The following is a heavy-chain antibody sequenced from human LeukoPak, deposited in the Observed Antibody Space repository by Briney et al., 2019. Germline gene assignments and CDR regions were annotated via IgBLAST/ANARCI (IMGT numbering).Heavy chain of an antibody. CDR2: IYSGGST. J-gene: IGHJ4*02. V-gene: IGHV3-53*01. CDR1: GLTVSSNY. CDR3: ARQYNWNDRYFDY. Sequence: GGSLRLSCAASGLTVSSNYMSWVRQAPGKGLEWVSVIYSGGSTYYADSVKGRFTISRDNSKNTLYLQMNSLRAEDTAVYYCARQYNWNDRYFDYWGQGTLVTVSS. D-gene: IGHD1-1*01.